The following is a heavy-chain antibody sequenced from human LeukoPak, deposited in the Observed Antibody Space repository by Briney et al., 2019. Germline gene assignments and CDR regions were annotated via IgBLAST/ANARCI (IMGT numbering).Heavy chain of an antibody. CDR3: ARYHTYYYDSSAPGRRAFDI. CDR1: GGSISSSSYY. CDR2: IYYSGST. Sequence: PSETLSLTCTVSGGSISSSSYYWGWIRQPPGKGLEWIGSIYYSGSTYYNPSLKSRVTISVDTSKNQFSLKLSSVTAADTAVYYCARYHTYYYDSSAPGRRAFDIWGQGTMVTVSS. V-gene: IGHV4-39*07. J-gene: IGHJ3*02. D-gene: IGHD3-22*01.